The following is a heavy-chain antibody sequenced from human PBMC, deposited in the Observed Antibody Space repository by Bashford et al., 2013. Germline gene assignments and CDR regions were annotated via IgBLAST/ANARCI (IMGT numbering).Heavy chain of an antibody. CDR1: GYTFTGYY. J-gene: IGHJ5*02. CDR2: INPNSGDT. V-gene: IGHV1-2*02. CDR3: ARPIAVAGLNWFDP. Sequence: ASVKGSPARASGYTFTGYYIHWVRQAPGQGLEWMGWINPNSGDTKYAQKFQGRVTMTRDSSISTAYMELSSLRSDDTAVYYCARPIAVAGLNWFDPWAPGEPWSPSPQ. D-gene: IGHD6-13*01.